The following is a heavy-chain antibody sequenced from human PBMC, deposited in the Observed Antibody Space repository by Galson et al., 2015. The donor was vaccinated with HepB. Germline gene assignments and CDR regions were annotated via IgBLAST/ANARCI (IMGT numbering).Heavy chain of an antibody. D-gene: IGHD3-16*01. V-gene: IGHV3-33*01. Sequence: SLRLSCAASGFTFSSYGMHWVRQAPGKGLEWVAVIWYDGSNKYYADSVKGRFTISRDNSKNTLYLQMNSLRAEDTAVYYCARQGVWATYQVYFDYWGQGTLVTVSS. CDR1: GFTFSSYG. J-gene: IGHJ4*02. CDR2: IWYDGSNK. CDR3: ARQGVWATYQVYFDY.